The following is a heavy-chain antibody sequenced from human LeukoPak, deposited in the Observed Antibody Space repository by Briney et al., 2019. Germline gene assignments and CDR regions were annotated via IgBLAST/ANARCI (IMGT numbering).Heavy chain of an antibody. D-gene: IGHD3-10*01. CDR1: GGTFSSYA. V-gene: IGHV1-69*05. CDR3: ARDQRARGYYYYMDV. Sequence: SVKVSCKASGGTFSSYAISWVRQAPGQGLEWMGGIIPIFGTANYAQKFQGRVTITTDESTSTACMELSSLRSEDTAVYYCARDQRARGYYYYMDVWGKGTTVTVSS. J-gene: IGHJ6*03. CDR2: IIPIFGTA.